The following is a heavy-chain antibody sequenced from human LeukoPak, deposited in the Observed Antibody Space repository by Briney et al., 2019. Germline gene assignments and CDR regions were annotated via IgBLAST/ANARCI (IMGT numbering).Heavy chain of an antibody. CDR1: GFTFSNYA. Sequence: AGGSLRLSCAASGFTFSNYAMSWVRQAPGKGLEWVSTITGPADYTFYADSVKGRFTVSRDNSKNTLHLQMNSLRVEDTVAYYCAKDYLGQLVLFDIWGQGTMVTVSS. CDR3: AKDYLGQLVLFDI. J-gene: IGHJ3*02. D-gene: IGHD1-1*01. CDR2: ITGPADYT. V-gene: IGHV3-23*01.